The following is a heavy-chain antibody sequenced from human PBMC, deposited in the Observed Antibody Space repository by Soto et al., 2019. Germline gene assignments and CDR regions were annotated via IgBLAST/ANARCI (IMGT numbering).Heavy chain of an antibody. D-gene: IGHD2-21*02. CDR3: AKDPNGDYVGAFDD. CDR2: ISGDGTGT. J-gene: IGHJ4*02. CDR1: GLTFSSYG. Sequence: EAQLLESGGGLIRPGGSLRLSCAGSGLTFSSYGLTWVRQAQGKGLEWVSSISGDGTGTYYADSVKGRFTISRDNSKNMRYLQMNSLRAEDTAIYHCAKDPNGDYVGAFDDWGQGTLVTVSS. V-gene: IGHV3-23*01.